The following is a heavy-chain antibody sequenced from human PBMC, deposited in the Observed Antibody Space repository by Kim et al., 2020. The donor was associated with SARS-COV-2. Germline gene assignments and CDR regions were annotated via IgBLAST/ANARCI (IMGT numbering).Heavy chain of an antibody. J-gene: IGHJ5*02. Sequence: AQKFQGRVTMTRNTSRSTAYMELSSLRSEDTAVYYCARGRYKRGTWFDPWGQGTLVTVSS. V-gene: IGHV1-8*01. CDR3: ARGRYKRGTWFDP. D-gene: IGHD2-2*02.